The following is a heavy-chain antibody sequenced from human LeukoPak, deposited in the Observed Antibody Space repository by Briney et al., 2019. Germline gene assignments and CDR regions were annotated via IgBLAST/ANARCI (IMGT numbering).Heavy chain of an antibody. CDR1: GFTFSSYD. CDR3: ARGGGYGPFDY. D-gene: IGHD1-26*01. Sequence: GGSLILSCAASGFTFSSYDMHWVRQAPGKGLEWVAIIWFDGSNKYYTDSVKGRFTISRDNSKNTVSLQMNSLRAEDTAVYYCARGGGYGPFDYWGQGTQVTVSS. V-gene: IGHV3-33*01. CDR2: IWFDGSNK. J-gene: IGHJ4*02.